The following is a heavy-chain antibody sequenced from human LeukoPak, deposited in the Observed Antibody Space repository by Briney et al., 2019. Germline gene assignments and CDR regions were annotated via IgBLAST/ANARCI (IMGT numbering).Heavy chain of an antibody. CDR2: INPNSGGT. V-gene: IGHV1-2*02. D-gene: IGHD2-2*01. CDR3: ARDRGWCSSTSCYEDNFDY. CDR1: GYTFTGYY. J-gene: IGHJ4*02. Sequence: ASVKVSCKASGYTFTGYYMHWVRQAPGQGPEWMGWINPNSGGTNYAQKFQGRVTVTRDTSISTAYMELRRLTSDDTAVYYCARDRGWCSSTSCYEDNFDYWGQGTLVTVSS.